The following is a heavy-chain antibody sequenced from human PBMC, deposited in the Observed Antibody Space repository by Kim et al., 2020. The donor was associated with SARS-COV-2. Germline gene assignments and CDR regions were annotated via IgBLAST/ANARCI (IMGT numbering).Heavy chain of an antibody. CDR3: ANRVVLAIVNPDS. J-gene: IGHJ4*02. Sequence: GGSLRLSCAGSGFTFSSHAMSWVRQAPGKGLEWVSAISGSGGSTYYPDSVKGRFTISRDNSKNTLYLQMNNLRAEDTAVYYCANRVVLAIVNPDSWGQGTLVTVSS. CDR1: GFTFSSHA. D-gene: IGHD2-21*01. CDR2: ISGSGGST. V-gene: IGHV3-23*01.